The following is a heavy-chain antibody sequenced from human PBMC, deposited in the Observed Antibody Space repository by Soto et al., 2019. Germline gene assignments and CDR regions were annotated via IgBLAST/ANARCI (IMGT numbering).Heavy chain of an antibody. D-gene: IGHD3-10*01. V-gene: IGHV1-69*02. Sequence: QVQLVQSGAEVKRPGSSVKVSCKASGDSFNFYSINWMQQAPGVGLEWVGRVNPILSMSNYAQRFQGRVTMTADKSTSTAYMELRSLRSEDTAIYYCASSYGSGYRAFDYWGQGALVTVSS. CDR1: GDSFNFYS. CDR2: VNPILSMS. CDR3: ASSYGSGYRAFDY. J-gene: IGHJ4*02.